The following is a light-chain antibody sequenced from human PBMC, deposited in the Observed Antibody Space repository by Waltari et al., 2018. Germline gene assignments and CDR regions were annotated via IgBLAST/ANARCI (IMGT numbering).Light chain of an antibody. V-gene: IGKV1-27*01. CDR3: QEYNSAPYT. J-gene: IGKJ2*01. CDR2: AAS. Sequence: DIQMAQSPSSLSASVGDRVTITCRASQDITNFLFWYQQKPGKAPKLLIYAASTLQPVVPSRFSGSVSGTHFTLTISSLQPEDVATYYCQEYNSAPYTFGQGTKLEIK. CDR1: QDITNF.